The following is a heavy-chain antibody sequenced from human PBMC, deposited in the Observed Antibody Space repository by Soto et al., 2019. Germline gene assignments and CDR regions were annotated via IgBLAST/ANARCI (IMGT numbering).Heavy chain of an antibody. CDR3: ARDYYDGSASYGIEF. CDR2: INPKSGGA. Sequence: QVHLVQSGAEVNKPGASVKVSCKDSGYTFTGYYIHWVRQAPGQGLEWMGWINPKSGGANIAQKFQGWVTMTRDTSISTTYMELSNLRSNDTAVYYCARDYYDGSASYGIEFWGQGTMVTVAS. D-gene: IGHD3-16*01. CDR1: GYTFTGYY. J-gene: IGHJ3*01. V-gene: IGHV1-2*04.